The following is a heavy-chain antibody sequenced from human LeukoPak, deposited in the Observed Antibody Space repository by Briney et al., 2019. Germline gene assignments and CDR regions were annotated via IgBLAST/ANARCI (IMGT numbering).Heavy chain of an antibody. D-gene: IGHD5-18*01. Sequence: PSEALSLTCTVSGGSITSYYWSWIRQPAGKGLEWVGYIYYSGSTNYNPSLMSRVTISVDTSKNQFSLNLSSVTAADAAVYYCARIREGYSYFDYWGQGTLVTVSS. CDR2: IYYSGST. V-gene: IGHV4-59*01. J-gene: IGHJ4*02. CDR1: GGSITSYY. CDR3: ARIREGYSYFDY.